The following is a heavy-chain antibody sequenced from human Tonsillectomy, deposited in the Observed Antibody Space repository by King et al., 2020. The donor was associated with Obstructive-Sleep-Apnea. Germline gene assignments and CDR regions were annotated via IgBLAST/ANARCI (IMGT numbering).Heavy chain of an antibody. CDR3: ARSPVWMYTSWNGPYFDY. Sequence: VQLQQWGAGLLKPSETLSLTCAVYGGSFSGYYWSWIRQPPGKGLEWIGEINHSGSTNYNPSLKSRVTISVDTSKNQFSLKLSSVTAADTAVYYCARSPVWMYTSWNGPYFDYWGQGTLVTVSS. V-gene: IGHV4-34*01. D-gene: IGHD2-2*01. CDR2: INHSGST. J-gene: IGHJ4*02. CDR1: GGSFSGYY.